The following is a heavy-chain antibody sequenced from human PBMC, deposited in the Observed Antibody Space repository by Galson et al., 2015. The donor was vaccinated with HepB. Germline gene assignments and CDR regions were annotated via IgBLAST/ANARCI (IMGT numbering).Heavy chain of an antibody. V-gene: IGHV3-73*01. CDR2: IRSKANNYAT. CDR1: GFTFSGSA. Sequence: SLRLSCAASGFTFSGSAVHWVRQASGKGLEWVGRIRSKANNYATAYGAPAKGRFTISRDDSKNTAYLQMNSLQTEDTAVYYCTRRSTDDSSGYYVSWGQGIVVTVSS. CDR3: TRRSTDDSSGYYVS. J-gene: IGHJ5*02. D-gene: IGHD3-22*01.